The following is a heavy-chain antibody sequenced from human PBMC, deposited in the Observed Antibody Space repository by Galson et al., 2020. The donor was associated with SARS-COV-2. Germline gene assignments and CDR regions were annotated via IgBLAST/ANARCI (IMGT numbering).Heavy chain of an antibody. V-gene: IGHV3-7*01. CDR1: GFTFSSFW. Sequence: GESLKISCAASGFTFSSFWMTWVRQAPGKGLERVANIKQDGTEEYYVESVKGRFTISRDNAKNSLYLQMNNLRAEDTAVYYCARGGYTSSWYLWLWGQGSLVTVSS. J-gene: IGHJ4*02. D-gene: IGHD6-13*01. CDR2: IKQDGTEE. CDR3: ARGGYTSSWYLWL.